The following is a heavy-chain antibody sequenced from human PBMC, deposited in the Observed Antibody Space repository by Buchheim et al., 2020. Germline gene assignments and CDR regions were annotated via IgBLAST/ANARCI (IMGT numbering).Heavy chain of an antibody. J-gene: IGHJ6*02. CDR1: GFTFSSYG. Sequence: QVQLVESGGGVVQPGRSLRLSCAASGFTFSSYGMHWVRQAPGKGLEWVAVIWYDGSNKYYADSVKGRFTISRDHSKNTLYLQMNSLRAEDTAVYYCARAGRGGSGGGQVAELYYYYGMDVWGQGTT. CDR3: ARAGRGGSGGGQVAELYYYYGMDV. V-gene: IGHV3-33*01. D-gene: IGHD2-15*01. CDR2: IWYDGSNK.